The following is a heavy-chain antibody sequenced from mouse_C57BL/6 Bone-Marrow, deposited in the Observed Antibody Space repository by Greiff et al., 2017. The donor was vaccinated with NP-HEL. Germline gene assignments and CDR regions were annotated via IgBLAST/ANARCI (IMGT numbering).Heavy chain of an antibody. J-gene: IGHJ4*01. CDR3: ARAHATFFLYYYAMDY. V-gene: IGHV5-2*03. CDR1: EYEFPSHD. Sequence: EVKLVESGGGLVQPGESLKLSCESNEYEFPSHDMSWVRKTPEKRLELVAAINSDGGSTYYTDNMERRFIISRDNTKKTLYLQMSSLRSYDTALYYCARAHATFFLYYYAMDYWGQGTSVTVSS. CDR2: INSDGGST. D-gene: IGHD3-2*02.